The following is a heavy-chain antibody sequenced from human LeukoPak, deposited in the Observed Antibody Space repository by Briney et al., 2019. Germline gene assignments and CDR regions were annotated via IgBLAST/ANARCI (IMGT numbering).Heavy chain of an antibody. CDR1: GFTFDAYA. CDR3: GRDLSGVVGASID. Sequence: GGSLRLSCAASGFTFDAYAMHWVRQAPGKGLEWVSFINGDGGSTYYGDSVKGRFTISRDNSKNPLFLQMNSLTTEDTALYYCGRDLSGVVGASIDWGQGTLVTVSS. CDR2: INGDGGST. J-gene: IGHJ4*02. V-gene: IGHV3-43*02. D-gene: IGHD1-26*01.